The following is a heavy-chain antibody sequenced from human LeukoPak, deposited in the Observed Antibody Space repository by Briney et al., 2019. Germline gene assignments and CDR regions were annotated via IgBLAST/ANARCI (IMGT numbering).Heavy chain of an antibody. CDR2: ISAYNGNT. D-gene: IGHD3-22*01. CDR3: ARGTYYYDSSGYYPIDY. CDR1: GYTFTSYG. V-gene: IGHV1-18*01. Sequence: EASVKVSCKASGYTFTSYGISWVRQAPGQGLEWMGWISAYNGNTNYAQKLQGRVTMTTVTSTSTAYMELRSLRSDDTAVYYCARGTYYYDSSGYYPIDYWGQGTLVTVSS. J-gene: IGHJ4*02.